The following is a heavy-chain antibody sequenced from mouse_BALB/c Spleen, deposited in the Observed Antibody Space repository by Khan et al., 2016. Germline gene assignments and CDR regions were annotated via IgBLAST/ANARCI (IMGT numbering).Heavy chain of an antibody. CDR3: AAYYRYVYYAMDY. CDR1: GFDFRRYW. D-gene: IGHD2-14*01. V-gene: IGHV4-1*02. J-gene: IGHJ4*01. CDR2: IHPDSSTI. Sequence: EVKLLESGGGLVQPGGSLKLSCAASGFDFRRYWMSWVRQAPGKGLEWIGQIHPDSSTINYTPSLKDQFIISRDNAKNTLYLQMSKVRSEDTALYYCAAYYRYVYYAMDYWGQGTSVTVSS.